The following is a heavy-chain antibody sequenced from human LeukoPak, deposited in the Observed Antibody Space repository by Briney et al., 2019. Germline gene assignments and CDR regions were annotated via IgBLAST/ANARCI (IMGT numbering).Heavy chain of an antibody. V-gene: IGHV3-30*04. D-gene: IGHD5-12*01. CDR2: ISYDGSNK. Sequence: GGSLRLSCAASGFTFSSYAMHWVRQAPGKGLEWVAVISYDGSNKYYADSVKGRFTISRDNSKNTLYLQMNSLRAEDTAVYYCARDSSVATTRHYYYYMDVWGKGTTVTVSS. CDR3: ARDSSVATTRHYYYYMDV. CDR1: GFTFSSYA. J-gene: IGHJ6*03.